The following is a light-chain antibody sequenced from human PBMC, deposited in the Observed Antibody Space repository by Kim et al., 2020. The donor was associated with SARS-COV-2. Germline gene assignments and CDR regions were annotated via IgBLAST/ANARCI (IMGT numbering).Light chain of an antibody. CDR1: QDISNY. CDR3: QQYDSFPLT. J-gene: IGKJ5*01. V-gene: IGKV1-33*01. Sequence: DIQMTQSPSSLSASVGDRVTIICQASQDISNYLDWYQQRPGKAPKLLIYHASTLETGVPSRFSGSGSGTDFSFTISSLQPEDIATYYCQQYDSFPLTFGQGTRLEIK. CDR2: HAS.